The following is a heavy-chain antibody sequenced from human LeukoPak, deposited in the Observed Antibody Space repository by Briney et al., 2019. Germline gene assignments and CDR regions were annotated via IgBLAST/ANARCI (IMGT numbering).Heavy chain of an antibody. CDR2: IYPGDSDT. CDR3: ARLGAFEYSSSPVAILFDY. V-gene: IGHV5-51*01. Sequence: GESLKISCQSSGYSFTSYWLGWVRQMPGKGLEWMGIIYPGDSDTRYSPSFQGQVTISADKSISTAYLQWSSLKASDTAMYYCARLGAFEYSSSPVAILFDYWGQGTLVTVSS. D-gene: IGHD6-6*01. CDR1: GYSFTSYW. J-gene: IGHJ4*02.